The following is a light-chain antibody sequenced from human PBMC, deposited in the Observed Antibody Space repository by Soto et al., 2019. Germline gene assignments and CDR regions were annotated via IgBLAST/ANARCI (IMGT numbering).Light chain of an antibody. CDR2: DAS. CDR1: QSVSSY. J-gene: IGKJ4*01. Sequence: EIVLTQSPATLSLSPGERATLSCRASQSVSSYLVWFQQKPGQTPRLLIYDASKRATGIPARFSGSGSGTDFTLTVSSLEPEDFAVYYCQQRSSWPLTFGGGTRWIS. CDR3: QQRSSWPLT. V-gene: IGKV3-11*01.